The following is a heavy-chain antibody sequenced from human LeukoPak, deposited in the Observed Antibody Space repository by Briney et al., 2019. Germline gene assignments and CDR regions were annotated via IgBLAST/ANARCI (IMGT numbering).Heavy chain of an antibody. CDR1: GFTFNTHS. V-gene: IGHV3-21*01. Sequence: GGSLRLSCAASGFTFNTHSMSWVRQAPGKGLEWVSSIDSSSSHIYYADPMKGRLTISRDNAKNSLFLQMNSLRAEDTAVYFCARDFRTQLDGYSPPYHFDYWGQGALVTVSS. CDR3: ARDFRTQLDGYSPPYHFDY. J-gene: IGHJ4*02. CDR2: IDSSSSHI. D-gene: IGHD5-24*01.